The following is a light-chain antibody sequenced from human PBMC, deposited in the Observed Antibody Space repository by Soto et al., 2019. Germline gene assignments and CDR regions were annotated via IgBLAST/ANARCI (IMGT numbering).Light chain of an antibody. V-gene: IGKV1-39*01. Sequence: IQMTQSPSTLSSSCVDRVTITCRASQTINKWLAWYQQKPGKAPQLPISDASSLQSGVPSRFSGSGSGTDFTLTISSLQPEDFATYYCQQSYSTPWTFGQGTKVDIK. CDR3: QQSYSTPWT. CDR1: QTINKW. CDR2: DAS. J-gene: IGKJ1*01.